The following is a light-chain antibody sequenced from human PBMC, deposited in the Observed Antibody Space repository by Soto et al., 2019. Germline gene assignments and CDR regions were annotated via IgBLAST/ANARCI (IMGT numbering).Light chain of an antibody. CDR1: SSDVGRYNY. J-gene: IGLJ2*01. CDR3: SSYTTSTTVV. Sequence: QSALTQPASVSGSPGQSITFSCTGTSSDVGRYNYVSWYQQQPGKVPKLMIYDVSNRPSGISNRVSGSKSGNTASLTISGPQAEDEDDYYCSSYTTSTTVVFGGGTKVTVL. V-gene: IGLV2-14*01. CDR2: DVS.